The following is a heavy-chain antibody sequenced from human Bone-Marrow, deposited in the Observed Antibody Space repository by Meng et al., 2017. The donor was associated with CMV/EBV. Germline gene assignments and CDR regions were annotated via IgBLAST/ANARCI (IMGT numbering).Heavy chain of an antibody. D-gene: IGHD3-3*02. Sequence: GGSLRLSCAASGFTFSSYAMSWVRQAPGKGLEWVSAISGSGGSTYYADSVKGRFTISRDNSKNTLYLQMNSLRAEDTAVYYCASSPLSVFGVVTTYAFDIWGQGTMVTVSS. CDR1: GFTFSSYA. CDR2: ISGSGGST. V-gene: IGHV3-23*01. CDR3: ASSPLSVFGVVTTYAFDI. J-gene: IGHJ3*02.